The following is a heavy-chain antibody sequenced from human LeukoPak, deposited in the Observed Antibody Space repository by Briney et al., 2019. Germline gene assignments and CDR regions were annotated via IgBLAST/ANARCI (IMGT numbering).Heavy chain of an antibody. Sequence: PSETLSLTCTVSGGSISSGSYYWSWIRQPAGKGLEWIGRIYTSGSTNYNPSLKSRVTISVDTSKNQFSLKLSSVTAADTAVYYCARADSSSWYFDAFDIWGQGTMVTVSS. CDR2: IYTSGST. V-gene: IGHV4-61*02. J-gene: IGHJ3*02. D-gene: IGHD6-13*01. CDR3: ARADSSSWYFDAFDI. CDR1: GGSISSGSYY.